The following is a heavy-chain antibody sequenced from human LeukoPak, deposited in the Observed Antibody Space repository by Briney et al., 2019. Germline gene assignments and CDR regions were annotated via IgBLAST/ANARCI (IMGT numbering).Heavy chain of an antibody. CDR1: GGSISSSSYY. Sequence: KPSETLSLTCTVSGGSISSSSYYWGWIRQPPGKGLEWIGSIYYSGSTYYNPSLKSRVTISVDTPKNQFSLKLSSVTAADTAVYYCARQDMYYYDSSGDYWGQGTLVTVSS. CDR2: IYYSGST. V-gene: IGHV4-39*01. CDR3: ARQDMYYYDSSGDY. D-gene: IGHD3-22*01. J-gene: IGHJ4*02.